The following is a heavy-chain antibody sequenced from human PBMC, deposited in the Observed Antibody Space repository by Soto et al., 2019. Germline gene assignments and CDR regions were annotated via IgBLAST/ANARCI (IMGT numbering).Heavy chain of an antibody. V-gene: IGHV1-69*13. J-gene: IGHJ5*02. CDR2: IIPIFGTA. Sequence: VASVKVSCKASGGTFSSYAISWVRQAPGQGLEWMGGIIPIFGTANYAQKFQGRVTITADESTSTAYMELSSLGSEDTAVYYCVLWSGYYTVNWFDPWGQGTLVTVSS. CDR1: GGTFSSYA. CDR3: VLWSGYYTVNWFDP. D-gene: IGHD3-3*01.